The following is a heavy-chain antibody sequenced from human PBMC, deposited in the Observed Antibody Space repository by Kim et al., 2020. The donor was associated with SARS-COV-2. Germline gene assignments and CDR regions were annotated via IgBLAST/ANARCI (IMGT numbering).Heavy chain of an antibody. CDR2: ISQSGSRT. CDR3: ARDPPPTMTTFWLDP. CDR1: GFTVSDHY. V-gene: IGHV3-11*01. J-gene: IGHJ5*02. D-gene: IGHD4-17*01. Sequence: GGSLRLSCAVSGFTVSDHYMSWIRQAPGKGLEWISYISQSGSRTYYADSVQGRFTISRDNDKNSLHLQMDSLRVEDTAVYYCARDPPPTMTTFWLDPWG.